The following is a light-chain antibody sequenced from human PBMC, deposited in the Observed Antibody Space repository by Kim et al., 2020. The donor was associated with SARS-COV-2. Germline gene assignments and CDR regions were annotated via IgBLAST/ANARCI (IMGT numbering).Light chain of an antibody. J-gene: IGKJ1*01. Sequence: VSPGERAALSCRASQSISSDLAWYQQKPGQAPRLLVYNALSRATGIPDRFSGSGSGADFTLTISSLQPEDFAVYYCQQYGSSPRTFGQGTKVDIK. CDR3: QQYGSSPRT. V-gene: IGKV3-20*01. CDR1: QSISSD. CDR2: NAL.